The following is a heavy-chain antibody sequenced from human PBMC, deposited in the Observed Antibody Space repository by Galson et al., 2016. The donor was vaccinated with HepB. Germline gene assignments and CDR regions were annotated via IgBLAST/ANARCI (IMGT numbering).Heavy chain of an antibody. CDR2: TYYRSKWFN. D-gene: IGHD1-1*01. CDR1: GDSVSNINGA. Sequence: CAISGDSVSNINGAWAWVRQSPSRGLEWLGRTYYRSKWFNRYAVSVKSRMTINADTSNNQFSLQLESVTREDTAVYYCTRAAENWDGMWRNGFAVWGQGTVVTVS. CDR3: TRAAENWDGMWRNGFAV. J-gene: IGHJ3*01. V-gene: IGHV6-1*01.